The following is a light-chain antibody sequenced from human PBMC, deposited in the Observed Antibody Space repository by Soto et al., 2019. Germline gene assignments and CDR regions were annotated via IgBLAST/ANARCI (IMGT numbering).Light chain of an antibody. CDR2: EVA. CDR3: SSRTSTDTLI. Sequence: QSALTQPASVSGSPGQSITITCTGTSDDVGGYYYVSWYQQHPGKSPKLVIYEVANRPSGASSRFSGSKSGNTASLHISGLQPEDEADYYCSSRTSTDTLIFGWGTKVTVL. CDR1: SDDVGGYYY. J-gene: IGLJ2*01. V-gene: IGLV2-14*01.